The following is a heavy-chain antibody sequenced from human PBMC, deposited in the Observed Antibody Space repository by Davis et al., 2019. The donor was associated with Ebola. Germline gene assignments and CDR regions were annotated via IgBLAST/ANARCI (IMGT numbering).Heavy chain of an antibody. CDR2: ISGSGGST. CDR3: ARDLMLYGDQFPEIDY. D-gene: IGHD3-16*02. V-gene: IGHV3-23*01. Sequence: GESLKISCAASGFTFSSYAMSWVRQAPGKGLEWVSAISGSGGSTYYADSVKGRFTISRDNSRNTLFLQMNSLRVEDTALYYCARDLMLYGDQFPEIDYWGQGTLVTVSS. CDR1: GFTFSSYA. J-gene: IGHJ4*02.